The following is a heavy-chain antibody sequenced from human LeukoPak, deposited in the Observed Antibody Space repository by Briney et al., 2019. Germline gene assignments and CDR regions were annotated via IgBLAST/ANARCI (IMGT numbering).Heavy chain of an antibody. D-gene: IGHD2-15*01. V-gene: IGHV3-48*01. J-gene: IGHJ6*02. Sequence: PGGSLRLSCAASGFTFSDYSMNWVRQAPGKGLEWISYVGISSGNTKYADSVKGRFTISGDKAKNSLYLQMNSLRVEDTAVYYCARGTTATGSYYYGMDVWAKGPRSPSP. CDR2: VGISSGNT. CDR1: GFTFSDYS. CDR3: ARGTTATGSYYYGMDV.